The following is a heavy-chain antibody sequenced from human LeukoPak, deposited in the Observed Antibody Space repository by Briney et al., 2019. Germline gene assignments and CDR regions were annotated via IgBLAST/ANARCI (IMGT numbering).Heavy chain of an antibody. CDR2: INHSGST. D-gene: IGHD4-11*01. CDR3: ARHNRWYSNYFDY. V-gene: IGHV4-34*01. CDR1: GGSFSGYY. Sequence: ASETLSLTCAVYGGSFSGYYWSWIRQPPGKGLEWIGEINHSGSTNYNPSLKSRVTISVDTSKNQFSLKLSSVTAADTAVYYCARHNRWYSNYFDYWGQGTLVTVSS. J-gene: IGHJ4*02.